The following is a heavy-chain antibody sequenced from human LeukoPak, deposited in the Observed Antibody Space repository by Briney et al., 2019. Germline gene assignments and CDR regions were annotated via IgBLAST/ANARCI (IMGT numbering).Heavy chain of an antibody. CDR3: ARVKDYVWGSYRPYYFDY. CDR2: IIPIFGTA. CDR1: GGTFSSYV. Sequence: SVKVSCKASGGTFSSYVISWVRQAPGQGLEWMGGIIPIFGTANYAQKFQGRVTITADESTSTAYMELSSLRSEDTAVYYCARVKDYVWGSYRPYYFDYWGQGTLVTVSS. D-gene: IGHD3-16*02. J-gene: IGHJ4*02. V-gene: IGHV1-69*01.